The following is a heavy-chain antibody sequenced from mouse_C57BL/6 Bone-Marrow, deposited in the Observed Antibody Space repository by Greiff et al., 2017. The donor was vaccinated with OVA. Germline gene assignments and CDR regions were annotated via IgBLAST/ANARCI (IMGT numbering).Heavy chain of an antibody. V-gene: IGHV1-62-2*01. Sequence: QVQLQQSGAELVKPGASVKLSCKASGYTFTDYTIHWVKQRSGQGLEWIGWIYPRSGSIKYNEKFKGKATLTVDKSSSTVYMQLSRMTSEDSAVYYCASHEDYYGNDLDYWGQGTTLTVSS. D-gene: IGHD2-2*01. CDR2: IYPRSGSI. CDR3: ASHEDYYGNDLDY. J-gene: IGHJ2*01. CDR1: GYTFTDYT.